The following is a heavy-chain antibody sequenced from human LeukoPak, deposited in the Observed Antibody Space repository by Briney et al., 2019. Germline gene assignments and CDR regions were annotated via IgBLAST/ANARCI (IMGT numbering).Heavy chain of an antibody. CDR1: GFNFGHYA. Sequence: GGSLRLSCAASGFNFGHYAMQWVRQAPGKGLEWVSLISWDASGTYYADSVKGRFTISRDNSKNSLSLQMNSLRAEDTALYYCAKERRGYYMDVWGKGTTVTVSS. D-gene: IGHD3-10*01. CDR3: AKERRGYYMDV. V-gene: IGHV3-43D*03. CDR2: ISWDASGT. J-gene: IGHJ6*03.